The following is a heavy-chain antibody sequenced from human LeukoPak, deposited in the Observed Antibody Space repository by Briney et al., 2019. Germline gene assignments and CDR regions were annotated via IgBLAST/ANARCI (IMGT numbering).Heavy chain of an antibody. CDR1: GCTFTSDA. Sequence: ASVKVSCKASGCTFTSDAMHWVRQAPGQRLEWMGWINAGNGNTKYSQKFQGRVTITRDTSVSTAYMELSSLRSEDTAVYYCARDHGSGDFDYWGQGTLVTVSS. CDR2: INAGNGNT. D-gene: IGHD3-10*01. V-gene: IGHV1-3*01. CDR3: ARDHGSGDFDY. J-gene: IGHJ4*02.